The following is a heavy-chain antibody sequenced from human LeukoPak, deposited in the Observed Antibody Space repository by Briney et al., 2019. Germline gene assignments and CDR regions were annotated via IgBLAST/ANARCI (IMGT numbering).Heavy chain of an antibody. V-gene: IGHV3-48*01. D-gene: IGHD1-14*01. CDR2: ISSDSGTI. CDR3: ARAAQPGFDP. Sequence: GGSLRLSCAASGFTFSSYEMNWVRQAPGKGLEWVSYISSDSGTIYQADSVKGRFTISRDNAKNSLYLQMNSLRAEDTAVYHCARAAQPGFDPWGQGTLVIVSS. CDR1: GFTFSSYE. J-gene: IGHJ5*02.